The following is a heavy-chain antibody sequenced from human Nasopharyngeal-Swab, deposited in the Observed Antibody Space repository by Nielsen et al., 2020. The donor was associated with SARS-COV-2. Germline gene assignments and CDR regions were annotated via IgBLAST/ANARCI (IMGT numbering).Heavy chain of an antibody. V-gene: IGHV3-11*01. Sequence: RQPPGKGLEWVSYISSSGSTIYYADSVKGRFTISRDNAKNSLYLQMNSLRAEDTAVYYCARAGNFWSGYYRSYYYGMDVWGQGTTVTVSS. D-gene: IGHD3-3*01. J-gene: IGHJ6*02. CDR2: ISSSGSTI. CDR3: ARAGNFWSGYYRSYYYGMDV.